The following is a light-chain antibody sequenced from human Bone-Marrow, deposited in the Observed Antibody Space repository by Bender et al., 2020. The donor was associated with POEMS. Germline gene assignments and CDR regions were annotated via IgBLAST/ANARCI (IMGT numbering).Light chain of an antibody. CDR3: QSYDSSLIGGV. J-gene: IGLJ3*02. V-gene: IGLV1-40*01. Sequence: QSVLTQPPSASGTPGQRVTISCSGGSSNIGAHAVNWYQHLPGTAPKLLIYGNTNRPSGVPDRFSGSKSGTSASLAITGLQAEDEADYYCQSYDSSLIGGVFGGGTKLTVL. CDR2: GNT. CDR1: SSNIGAHA.